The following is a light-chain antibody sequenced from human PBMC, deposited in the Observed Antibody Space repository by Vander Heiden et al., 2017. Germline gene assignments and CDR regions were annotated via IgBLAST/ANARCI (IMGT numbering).Light chain of an antibody. Sequence: QSVLSHPPSPSEAPGQRVAISCTGSSPNIPAHYDVHCFPQLPGTPPKLLIYDNNNRHSGDPDRFSGSKSGTSAALAITGLQAEDEADYYCQSYDSSLSGYVVFGGGTKLSVL. CDR2: DNN. V-gene: IGLV1-40*01. CDR3: QSYDSSLSGYVV. J-gene: IGLJ2*01. CDR1: SPNIPAHYD.